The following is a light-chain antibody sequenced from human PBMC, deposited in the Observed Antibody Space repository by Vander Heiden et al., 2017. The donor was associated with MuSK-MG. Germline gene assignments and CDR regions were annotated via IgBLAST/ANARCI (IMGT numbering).Light chain of an antibody. V-gene: IGLV2-11*01. Sequence: HSPLTHPRTVSGSAGQSVTITCAGTSGDVCSNNYLSWYQQHPGKAPQPMMYNISKRPSGVPDRFSGSKSGNKASLTISGLQAEDEADYYCWPYAGSCTLVFGGGTKLTVL. CDR2: NIS. CDR3: WPYAGSCTLV. J-gene: IGLJ3*02. CDR1: SGDVCSNNY.